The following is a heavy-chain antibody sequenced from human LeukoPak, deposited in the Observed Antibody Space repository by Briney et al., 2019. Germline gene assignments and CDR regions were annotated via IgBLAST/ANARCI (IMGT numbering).Heavy chain of an antibody. CDR1: GGSISSYY. CDR3: ARVGSSWHEYYFDY. V-gene: IGHV4-59*01. CDR2: IYYCGST. Sequence: SETLSLTCTVSGGSISSYYWSWIRQPPGKGLEWIGYIYYCGSTNYNPSLKSRVTISVDTSKNQFSLKLSSVTAADTAAYYCARVGSSWHEYYFDYWGQGTLVTVSS. D-gene: IGHD6-13*01. J-gene: IGHJ4*02.